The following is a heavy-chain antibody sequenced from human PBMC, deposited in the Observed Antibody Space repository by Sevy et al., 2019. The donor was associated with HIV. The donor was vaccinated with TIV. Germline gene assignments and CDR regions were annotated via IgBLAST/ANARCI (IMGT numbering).Heavy chain of an antibody. D-gene: IGHD4-4*01. CDR2: IYYSGST. CDR1: GGSISSYY. J-gene: IGHJ2*01. Sequence: SETLSLTCTVSGGSISSYYWSWIRQPPGKGLEWIGYIYYSGSTNYNPSLKIRVTISVDTSKNQFSLKLCSVTAADTAVYYCARHTDYSNYESAGYFDLWGRGTLVTVSS. CDR3: ARHTDYSNYESAGYFDL. V-gene: IGHV4-59*08.